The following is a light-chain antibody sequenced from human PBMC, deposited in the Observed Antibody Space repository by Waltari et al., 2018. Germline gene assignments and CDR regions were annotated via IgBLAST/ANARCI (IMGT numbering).Light chain of an antibody. Sequence: DIQLTQSPSSLAASVGDRVTLTCRASQDIGGYLNWYQQQPGKAPKLLIYKTSISKTGVPSRFSGGSSRIDYTLTITNLQPEDIATYYCQYYDNLPMFTFGPGTKVEIK. CDR1: QDIGGY. CDR3: QYYDNLPMFT. CDR2: KTS. J-gene: IGKJ2*01. V-gene: IGKV1-33*01.